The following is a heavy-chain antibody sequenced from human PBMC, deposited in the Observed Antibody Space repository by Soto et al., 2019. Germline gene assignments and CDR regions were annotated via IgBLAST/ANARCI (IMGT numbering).Heavy chain of an antibody. J-gene: IGHJ1*01. CDR1: GGSISSCYYY. D-gene: IGHD4-17*01. CDR3: ATVTNAEYFQH. CDR2: IYYSGST. V-gene: IGHV4-61*01. Sequence: SETLSLTCTVSGGSISSCYYYWSWIRQPPGKGLEWIGYIYYSGSTNYNPSLKSRVTISVDTSKNQFSLKLSSVTAADTAVYYCATVTNAEYFQHWGQGTLVTVSS.